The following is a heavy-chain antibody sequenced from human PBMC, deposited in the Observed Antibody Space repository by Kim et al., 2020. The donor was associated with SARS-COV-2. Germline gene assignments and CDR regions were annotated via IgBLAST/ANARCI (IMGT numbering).Heavy chain of an antibody. CDR3: ARGLGYCNSTSCYRYYYSGMDD. Sequence: ASVKVSCKASGYTFTSYAMNWVRQAPGQGLEWMGWINTNTGNPTYAQGLTGRFVFSLDTSVSTAYLQISSLKAEDTAVYYCARGLGYCNSTSCYRYYYSGMDDWAKGPRSPSP. J-gene: IGHJ6*02. D-gene: IGHD2-2*02. CDR1: GYTFTSYA. V-gene: IGHV7-4-1*02. CDR2: INTNTGNP.